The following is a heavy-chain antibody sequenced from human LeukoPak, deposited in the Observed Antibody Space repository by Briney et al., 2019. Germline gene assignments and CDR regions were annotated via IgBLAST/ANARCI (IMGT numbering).Heavy chain of an antibody. CDR1: GFTFSSYS. CDR2: ISSSSSYI. V-gene: IGHV3-21*01. D-gene: IGHD3-10*01. J-gene: IGHJ4*02. CDR3: ARDRSSGYYGSFDY. Sequence: GGSLRLSCAASGFTFSSYSMNWVRQAPGKGLEWVSSISSSSSYIYYADSVKGRFTISRDNAKNSPYLQMNSLRAEDTAVYYCARDRSSGYYGSFDYWGQGTLVTVSS.